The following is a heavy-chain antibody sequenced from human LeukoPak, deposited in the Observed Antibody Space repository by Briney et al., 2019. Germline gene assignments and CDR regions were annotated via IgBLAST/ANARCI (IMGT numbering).Heavy chain of an antibody. Sequence: SETLSPTCTVSGYSISSGYYWGWIRQPPGKGLEWIGSIYHSGSTYYNPSLKSRVTISVDTSKNQFSLKLSSVTAADTAVYYCARYSWGPRQLVPEAYYFDYWGQGTLVTVSS. CDR3: ARYSWGPRQLVPEAYYFDY. CDR2: IYHSGST. D-gene: IGHD6-13*01. V-gene: IGHV4-38-2*02. J-gene: IGHJ4*02. CDR1: GYSISSGYY.